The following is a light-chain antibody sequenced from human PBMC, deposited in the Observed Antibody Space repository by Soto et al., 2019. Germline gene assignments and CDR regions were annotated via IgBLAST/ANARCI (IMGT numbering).Light chain of an antibody. Sequence: DIQLTQSPSTLSASVGDRVTITFRASESIDSWLAWHQQKPGRAPKLLISKASSLESGVPSRFSGSGCGTEFTLTISSLQPDDFATYYCQPYNSYRALGQGTKVDIK. V-gene: IGKV1-5*03. CDR2: KAS. J-gene: IGKJ1*01. CDR3: QPYNSYRA. CDR1: ESIDSW.